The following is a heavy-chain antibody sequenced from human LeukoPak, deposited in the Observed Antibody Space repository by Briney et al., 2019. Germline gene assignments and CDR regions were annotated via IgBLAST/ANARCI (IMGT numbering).Heavy chain of an antibody. V-gene: IGHV3-33*01. CDR3: ARRGYSSSHYFDF. D-gene: IGHD6-6*01. Sequence: GRSLRLSCAASGFTFSSYGMHWVRQAPGKGLEGVAVIWYDRSNKYYADSVKGRFTISRDNSKNTLYLQMNSLRAEDTAVYYCARRGYSSSHYFDFWGQGTLVTVSS. J-gene: IGHJ4*02. CDR2: IWYDRSNK. CDR1: GFTFSSYG.